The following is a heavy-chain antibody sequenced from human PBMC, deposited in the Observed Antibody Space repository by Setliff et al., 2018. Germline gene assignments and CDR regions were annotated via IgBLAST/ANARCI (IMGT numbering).Heavy chain of an antibody. CDR1: GASITNINYY. V-gene: IGHV4-39*01. D-gene: IGHD3-16*01. J-gene: IGHJ4*02. CDR3: ARLPNYVWGSPVDY. CDR2: IFYSGRT. Sequence: PSETLSLTCTVSGASITNINYYWGLIRQPPGKGLEWIGSIFYSGRTFYNPSLKSRVTISVDTSKNQFSLTLSSLTAADTAVYYCARLPNYVWGSPVDYWGQGTLVTV.